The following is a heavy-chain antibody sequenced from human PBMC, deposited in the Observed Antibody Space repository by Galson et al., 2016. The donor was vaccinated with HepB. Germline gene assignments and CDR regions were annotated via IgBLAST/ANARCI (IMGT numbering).Heavy chain of an antibody. J-gene: IGHJ4*02. D-gene: IGHD3-22*01. V-gene: IGHV3-23*01. CDR1: GLTFSSYV. CDR2: ISGSGGST. CDR3: AKERTDSRQIIINMMLVDIWNYLDH. Sequence: SLRLSCAASGLTFSSYVMSWVRQAPGKGLEWASGISGSGGSTHYADSVKGRFNISRDNSKNTVYLQMNSLRVEDMAVYYCAKERTDSRQIIINMMLVDIWNYLDHWGQGTLVTVSS.